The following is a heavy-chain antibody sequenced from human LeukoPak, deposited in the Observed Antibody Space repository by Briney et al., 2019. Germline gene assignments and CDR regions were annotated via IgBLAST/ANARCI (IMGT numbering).Heavy chain of an antibody. CDR2: IWYDGSNK. J-gene: IGHJ6*03. D-gene: IGHD3-16*01. CDR3: ARGNYVSAYYYYMDV. V-gene: IGHV3-33*01. CDR1: GFTFSSYG. Sequence: GGSLRLSCAASGFTFSSYGMHWVRQAPGKGLEWVAVIWYDGSNKYYADSVKGRFTISRDNSKNTPYLQMNSLRAEDTAVYYCARGNYVSAYYYYMDVWGKGTTVTVSS.